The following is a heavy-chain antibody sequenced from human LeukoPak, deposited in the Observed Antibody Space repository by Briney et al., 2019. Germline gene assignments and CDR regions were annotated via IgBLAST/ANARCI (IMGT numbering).Heavy chain of an antibody. CDR2: INPRGGST. CDR3: ARGVYGSGSYFDY. V-gene: IGHV1-46*01. CDR1: GYTFTSHF. J-gene: IGHJ4*02. D-gene: IGHD3-10*01. Sequence: ASVKVSCKASGYTFTSHFMHWVRQAPGQGLEWMGIINPRGGSTSYTQKFQGRVTMTRDTSTSTVYMELSSLRSEDTAVYYCARGVYGSGSYFDYWGQGTLVTVSS.